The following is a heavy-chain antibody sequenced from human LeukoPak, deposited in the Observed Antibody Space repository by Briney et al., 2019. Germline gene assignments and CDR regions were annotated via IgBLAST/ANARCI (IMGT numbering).Heavy chain of an antibody. CDR3: ARDPVGGSTIFDY. J-gene: IGHJ4*02. D-gene: IGHD1-26*01. Sequence: SQTLSLTCVISGDSFSSNSATWNWIRQSPSRGLEWLGRTYYRSKWYYDYAVAVKSRISINPDTSKNQFSLQLSSVTPEDTAVYYCARDPVGGSTIFDYWGQGTLVTVSS. CDR1: GDSFSSNSAT. CDR2: TYYRSKWYY. V-gene: IGHV6-1*01.